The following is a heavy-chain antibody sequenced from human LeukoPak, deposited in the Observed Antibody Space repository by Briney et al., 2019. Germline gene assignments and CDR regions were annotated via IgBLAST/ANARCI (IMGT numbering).Heavy chain of an antibody. J-gene: IGHJ4*02. CDR2: IKSKTDAGTT. CDR3: ARGHTAVTRHFDF. V-gene: IGHV3-15*01. CDR1: GFTFSNAW. Sequence: GGSLRLSCAASGFTFSNAWMSWVRQAPGKGLEWVGRIKSKTDAGTTDYAAAVKGRFTISRDDSKNMLYLQMNSLRTEDTAVYYCARGHTAVTRHFDFWGQGTLVTVSS. D-gene: IGHD4-17*01.